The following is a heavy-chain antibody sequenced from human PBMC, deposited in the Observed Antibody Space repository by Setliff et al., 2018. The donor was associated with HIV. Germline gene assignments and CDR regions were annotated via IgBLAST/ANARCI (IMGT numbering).Heavy chain of an antibody. CDR2: VRPYNADK. V-gene: IGHV1-2*02. CDR1: GFTFSDYY. CDR3: ARDRAYCSSGSCYRPLVYYFYYMDV. Sequence: ASVQVSCKASGFTFSDYYMHWVRQAPGQGLEWMGWVRPYNADKNYAQKFQGRVTMTSDTSISTACLELSGLTSDDTAIYYCARDRAYCSSGSCYRPLVYYFYYMDVWGTGTTVTVSS. D-gene: IGHD2-15*01. J-gene: IGHJ6*03.